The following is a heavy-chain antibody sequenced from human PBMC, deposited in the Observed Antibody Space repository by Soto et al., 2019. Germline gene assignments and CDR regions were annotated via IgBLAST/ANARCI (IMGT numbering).Heavy chain of an antibody. Sequence: GESLKISCKTSGYNFDNYWIIWVRQMPGKGLEWMGRVDPSDSYVNYSPSFQGHIAISIDKSINTAYLQWSSLKASDTATYYCARPQGGTDWLALWGQGSLVTGSS. J-gene: IGHJ5*02. CDR2: VDPSDSYV. D-gene: IGHD3-16*01. V-gene: IGHV5-10-1*01. CDR3: ARPQGGTDWLAL. CDR1: GYNFDNYW.